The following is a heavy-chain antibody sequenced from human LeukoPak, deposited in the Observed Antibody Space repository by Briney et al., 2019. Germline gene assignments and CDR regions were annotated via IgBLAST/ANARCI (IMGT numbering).Heavy chain of an antibody. CDR2: IKSKTDGGTT. CDR3: TTDGGAYCGGDCYSW. V-gene: IGHV3-15*01. Sequence: GGPLRLSWAASGFTFSNAWMSWVRQAPGKGLEWVGRIKSKTDGGTTDYAAPVKGRFTISRDDSKNTLYLQMNSLKTEDTAVYYCTTDGGAYCGGDCYSWWGQGTLVTVSS. CDR1: GFTFSNAW. D-gene: IGHD2-21*01. J-gene: IGHJ4*02.